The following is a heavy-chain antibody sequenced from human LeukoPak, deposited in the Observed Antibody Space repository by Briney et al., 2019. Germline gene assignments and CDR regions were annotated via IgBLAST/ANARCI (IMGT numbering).Heavy chain of an antibody. Sequence: GGSLRLSWAASGFTFTTDPMHWVRKTPGKGLEWLGVLSYDGTDWYYADSVRGRFTISRDNSKKTLYLQMNSLTREDTAVYYCARGTPAVAGIDYWGLGTLVTVSS. D-gene: IGHD6-19*01. CDR2: LSYDGTDW. CDR3: ARGTPAVAGIDY. CDR1: GFTFTTDP. V-gene: IGHV3-30*04. J-gene: IGHJ4*02.